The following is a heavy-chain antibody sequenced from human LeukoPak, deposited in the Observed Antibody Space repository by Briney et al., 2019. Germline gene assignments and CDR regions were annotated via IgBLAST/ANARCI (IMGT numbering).Heavy chain of an antibody. CDR1: GYTLTELS. J-gene: IGHJ5*02. Sequence: ASVKVSCKVSGYTLTELSMHWVRQAPGKGLEWMGGFDPEDGETIYAQKLQGRVTMTTDTSTSTAYMELRSLRSDDTAVYYCARDGSYYLGWFDPWGQGTLVTVSS. V-gene: IGHV1-24*01. CDR3: ARDGSYYLGWFDP. D-gene: IGHD1-26*01. CDR2: FDPEDGET.